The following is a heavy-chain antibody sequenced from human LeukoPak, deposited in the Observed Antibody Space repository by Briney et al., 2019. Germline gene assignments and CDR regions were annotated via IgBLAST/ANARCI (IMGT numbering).Heavy chain of an antibody. CDR1: GFTFSGYN. V-gene: IGHV3-21*01. CDR3: ARDPYSGSYGNYYYYFMDV. CDR2: ITSGSSYR. D-gene: IGHD1-26*01. J-gene: IGHJ6*03. Sequence: SGGSLRLSCAASGFTFSGYNMNWVRQAPGKGLEWVSSITSGSSYRFYADSVKGRFTISRDNAKNSLYLQMNSLRAEDTAVYYCARDPYSGSYGNYYYYFMDVWGKGTTVTISS.